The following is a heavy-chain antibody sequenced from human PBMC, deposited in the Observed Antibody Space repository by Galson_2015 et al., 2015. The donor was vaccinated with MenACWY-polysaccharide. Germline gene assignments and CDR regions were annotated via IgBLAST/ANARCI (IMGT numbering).Heavy chain of an antibody. V-gene: IGHV1-8*01. CDR3: ARGGKYYYDSSGYLNWFDP. D-gene: IGHD3-22*01. CDR2: MSPNSGNT. Sequence: SVKVSCKASGYTFSSYDINWVRQTTGQGLEWMGWMSPNSGNTGYAQKFQGRVTMTRNTSISIAYMELSSLRSEDTAVYYCARGGKYYYDSSGYLNWFDPWGQGTLVLVSS. CDR1: GYTFSSYD. J-gene: IGHJ5*02.